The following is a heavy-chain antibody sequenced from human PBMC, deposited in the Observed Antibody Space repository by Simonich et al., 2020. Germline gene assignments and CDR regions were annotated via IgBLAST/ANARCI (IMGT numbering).Heavy chain of an antibody. CDR1: GFAFSSYW. D-gene: IGHD4-4*01. CDR2: INSDVSSK. V-gene: IGHV3-74*01. Sequence: EVQLVESGGGLVQPGGSLRLSCAASGFAFSSYWMHWVRQGPGKGRVVVLRINSDVSSKSYADSVKGRFTISRDNAKNTLYLQMNSLRAEDTAVYYCARDYSNYDAFDIWGQGTMVTVSS. CDR3: ARDYSNYDAFDI. J-gene: IGHJ3*02.